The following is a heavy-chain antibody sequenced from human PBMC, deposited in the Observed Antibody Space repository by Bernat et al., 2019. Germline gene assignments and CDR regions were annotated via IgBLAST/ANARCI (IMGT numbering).Heavy chain of an antibody. D-gene: IGHD3-3*01. CDR2: ISYDGSNK. Sequence: QVQLVESGGGVVQPGRSLRLSCAASGFTFSSYAMHWVRQAPGKGLEWVAVISYDGSNKYYADSVKGRFTISRDNSKNTLYLQMNSLRAEDTAVYYCAKDHYDFWSGYYSYYGMDVWGQGTTVTVSS. V-gene: IGHV3-30-3*01. J-gene: IGHJ6*02. CDR1: GFTFSSYA. CDR3: AKDHYDFWSGYYSYYGMDV.